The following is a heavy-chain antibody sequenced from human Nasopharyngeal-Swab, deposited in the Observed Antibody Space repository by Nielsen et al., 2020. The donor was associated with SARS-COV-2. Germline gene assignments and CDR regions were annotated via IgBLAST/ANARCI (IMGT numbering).Heavy chain of an antibody. J-gene: IGHJ6*02. CDR2: INPSGGST. D-gene: IGHD1-26*01. CDR3: ARDREAGVPYGMDV. V-gene: IGHV1-46*01. Sequence: ASVKVSCKASGYTFTSYYIHWVRQAPGQGLEWMGTINPSGGSTDYAQKFQGRVTMTRDTSTSTVYMELSSLRSEDTAMYFCARDREAGVPYGMDVWGQGTTVTVSS. CDR1: GYTFTSYY.